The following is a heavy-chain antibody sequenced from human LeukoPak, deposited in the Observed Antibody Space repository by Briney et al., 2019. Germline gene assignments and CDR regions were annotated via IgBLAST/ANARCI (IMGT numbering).Heavy chain of an antibody. D-gene: IGHD3-16*01. V-gene: IGHV6-1*01. CDR3: ARVALPWGPNDAFCV. J-gene: IGHJ3*01. CDR2: TYYKSKSYT. Sequence: SQTLSLTCAISGDSVSRNSAVWDSVPQTPSRGLEWVGRTYYKSKSYTDYPLSVQSRVTINADTANNHLSLHLTSVTPEDTAVYFCARVALPWGPNDAFCVWGQGTMVTVSS. CDR1: GDSVSRNSAV.